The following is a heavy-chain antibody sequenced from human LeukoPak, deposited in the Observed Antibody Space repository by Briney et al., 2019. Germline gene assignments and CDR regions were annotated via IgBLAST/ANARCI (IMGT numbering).Heavy chain of an antibody. J-gene: IGHJ4*02. V-gene: IGHV3-43*01. Sequence: PGGSLRLSCAASGFTFNDYTMNWVRRVLGKGLEWVSFISWDGGSTSYVDSVRGRFTISRDNSKNSLYLQMNSLKTEDTALYYCARNMAGAAAGTLDYWGLGTLVTVSS. CDR1: GFTFNDYT. CDR3: ARNMAGAAAGTLDY. CDR2: ISWDGGST. D-gene: IGHD6-13*01.